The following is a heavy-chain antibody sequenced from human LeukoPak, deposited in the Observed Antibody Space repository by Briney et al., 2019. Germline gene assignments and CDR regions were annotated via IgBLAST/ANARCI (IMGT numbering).Heavy chain of an antibody. D-gene: IGHD3-10*01. CDR2: IYSGGST. J-gene: IGHJ4*02. CDR1: GFTVSSNY. Sequence: GGSLRLSCAASGFTVSSNYMSWVRQAPGKGLEWVSVIYSGGSTHYADSVKGRFTISRDNSKNTLYLQMNGLRAEDTAVYYCAREPDYYGSGSSSGYFDYWGQGTLVTVSS. CDR3: AREPDYYGSGSSSGYFDY. V-gene: IGHV3-53*01.